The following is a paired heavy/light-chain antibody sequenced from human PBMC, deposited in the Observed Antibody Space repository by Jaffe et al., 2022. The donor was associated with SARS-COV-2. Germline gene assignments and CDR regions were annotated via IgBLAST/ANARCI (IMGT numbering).Light chain of an antibody. J-gene: IGKJ3*01. CDR2: KVS. V-gene: IGKV2-30*01. CDR1: QSLVYSDGNTY. Sequence: DVVMTQSPLSLPVTLGQPASISCRSSQSLVYSDGNTYLNWFQQRPGQSPRRLIYKVSNRDSGVPDRFSGSGSGTDFTLKISRVEAEDVGVYYCMQGTHWPPIFTFGPGTKVDIK. CDR3: MQGTHWPPIFT.
Heavy chain of an antibody. V-gene: IGHV1-2*06. CDR3: ARSGIPGVYYYDSSGYPNDAFDI. J-gene: IGHJ3*02. CDR2: INPNSGGT. CDR1: GYTFTGYY. Sequence: QVQLVQSGAEVKKPGASVKVSCKASGYTFTGYYMHWVRQAPGQGLEWMGRINPNSGGTNYAQKFQGRVTMTRDTSISTAYMELSRLRSDDTAVYYCARSGIPGVYYYDSSGYPNDAFDIWGQGTMVTVSS. D-gene: IGHD3-22*01.